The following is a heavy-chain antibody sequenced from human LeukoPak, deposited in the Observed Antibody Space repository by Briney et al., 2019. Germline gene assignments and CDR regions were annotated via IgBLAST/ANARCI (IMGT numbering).Heavy chain of an antibody. CDR3: ARIGRSALGYLDL. CDR2: IYYSGST. Sequence: SETLSLTCAVYGGSFSGYYWGWIRQPPGKGLEWIGSIYYSGSTYYNPSLKSRVTISVDTSKNQFSLRLSSVTAADTAVYYCARIGRSALGYLDLWGRGTLVTVSS. D-gene: IGHD1-26*01. V-gene: IGHV4-39*01. J-gene: IGHJ2*01. CDR1: GGSFSGYY.